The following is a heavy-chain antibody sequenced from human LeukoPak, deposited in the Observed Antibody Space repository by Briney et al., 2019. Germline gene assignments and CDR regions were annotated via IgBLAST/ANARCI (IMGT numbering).Heavy chain of an antibody. V-gene: IGHV3-30*07. CDR1: GFTFSSYA. CDR3: AKLMSPDYSNYIDY. CDR2: ISYDGSNK. D-gene: IGHD4-11*01. Sequence: GRCLRLSCAASGFTFSSYAMHWVRQAPGKGLEGVAVISYDGSNKYYADSVKGRFTISRDNSKNTLYLQMNSLRAEDTAVYYCAKLMSPDYSNYIDYWGQGTLVTVSS. J-gene: IGHJ4*02.